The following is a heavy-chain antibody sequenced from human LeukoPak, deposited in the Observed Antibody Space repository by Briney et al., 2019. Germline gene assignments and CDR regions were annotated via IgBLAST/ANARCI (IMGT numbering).Heavy chain of an antibody. V-gene: IGHV3-7*03. CDR2: IKQDGSEK. CDR3: ARTRYSSGYYATTFDY. CDR1: GFTFSSYW. D-gene: IGHD3-22*01. J-gene: IGHJ4*02. Sequence: GGSLRLSCAASGFTFSSYWMSWVRQAPGKGLEWVANIKQDGSEKYYVDSVKGRFTISRDNAKNSLYLQMNSLRAEDTAVYYCARTRYSSGYYATTFDYWGQGTLVTVSS.